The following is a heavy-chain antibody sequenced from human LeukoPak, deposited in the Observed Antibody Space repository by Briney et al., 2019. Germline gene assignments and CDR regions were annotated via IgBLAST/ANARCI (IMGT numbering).Heavy chain of an antibody. Sequence: VASVKVSCKASGYTFTGYYMHWVRQAPRQGLEWMGRINPNSGGTNYAQKFQGRVTMARDTSISTAYMELSRLRSDDTAVYYCARVIWFGESAFFDYWGQGTLVTVSS. D-gene: IGHD3-10*01. CDR3: ARVIWFGESAFFDY. CDR2: INPNSGGT. V-gene: IGHV1-2*06. J-gene: IGHJ4*02. CDR1: GYTFTGYY.